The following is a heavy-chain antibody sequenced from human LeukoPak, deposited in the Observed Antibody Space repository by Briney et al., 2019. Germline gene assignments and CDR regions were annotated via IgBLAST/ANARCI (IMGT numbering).Heavy chain of an antibody. Sequence: ASVKVSCKVSGYTLTELSMHWVRQAPGKGLEWMGGFDPEDGETIYAQKFQGRVTMTEDTSTDTAYMERSSLRSEDTAVYYCATASHRSLLLWFGTPHRYFDYWGQGTLVTVSS. V-gene: IGHV1-24*01. J-gene: IGHJ4*02. D-gene: IGHD3-10*01. CDR2: FDPEDGET. CDR1: GYTLTELS. CDR3: ATASHRSLLLWFGTPHRYFDY.